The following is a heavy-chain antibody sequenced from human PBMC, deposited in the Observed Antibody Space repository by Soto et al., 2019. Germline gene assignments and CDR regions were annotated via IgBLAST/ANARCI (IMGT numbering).Heavy chain of an antibody. V-gene: IGHV3-30*18. J-gene: IGHJ6*02. CDR2: ISYDGSNK. D-gene: IGHD2-15*01. CDR3: AKDLLPPPQDGMDV. CDR1: GFTFSSYG. Sequence: GGSLRLSCAASGFTFSSYGMHWVRQAPGKGLEWVAVISYDGSNKYYADSVKGRFTISRDNSKNTLYLQMNSLRAEDTAVYYWAKDLLPPPQDGMDVWGQGTTVTVSS.